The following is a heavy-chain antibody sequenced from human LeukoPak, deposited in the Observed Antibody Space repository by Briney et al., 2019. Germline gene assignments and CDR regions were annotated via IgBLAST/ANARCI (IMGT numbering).Heavy chain of an antibody. CDR2: ISYDGSNK. V-gene: IGHV3-30-3*01. D-gene: IGHD6-13*01. J-gene: IGHJ4*02. Sequence: GRSLRLSCAASGFTFSSYAMHWVRQAPGKGLEWVAVISYDGSNKYYADSVKGRFTISRDNSKNTLYLQMNSLRAEDTAVYYCARDQVPAAGSHFDYWGQGTLVTVSS. CDR1: GFTFSSYA. CDR3: ARDQVPAAGSHFDY.